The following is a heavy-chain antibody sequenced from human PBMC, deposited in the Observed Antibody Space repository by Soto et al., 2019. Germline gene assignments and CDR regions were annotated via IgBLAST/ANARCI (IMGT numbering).Heavy chain of an antibody. CDR2: ISSSSSYI. J-gene: IGHJ4*02. Sequence: PGGSLRLSCAASGFTFSTYSINWVRQAPGKGLEWVSSISSSSSYIYYADSVKGRFTISRDNAKNSLYLQMNSLRAEDTAVYYCARGRSIAEAGADYWGQGTLVTVSS. D-gene: IGHD6-13*01. V-gene: IGHV3-21*01. CDR1: GFTFSTYS. CDR3: ARGRSIAEAGADY.